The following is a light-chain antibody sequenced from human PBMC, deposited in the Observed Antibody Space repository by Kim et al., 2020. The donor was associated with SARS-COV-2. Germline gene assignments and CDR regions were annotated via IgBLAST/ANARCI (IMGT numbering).Light chain of an antibody. CDR1: SLRTYY. V-gene: IGLV3-19*01. CDR2: GKN. Sequence: VALGQTVRSNCQGYSLRTYYATRYQQKPGQAPILVIYGKNIRPSGITDRFSGSSSGNTASLTITGTQAGDEADYYCNSRDSNDNVVFGGGTQLTVL. J-gene: IGLJ2*01. CDR3: NSRDSNDNVV.